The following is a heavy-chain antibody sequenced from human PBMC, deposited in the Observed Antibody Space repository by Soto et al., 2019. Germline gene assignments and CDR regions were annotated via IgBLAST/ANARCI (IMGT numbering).Heavy chain of an antibody. V-gene: IGHV1-18*01. CDR2: INVYNGNT. J-gene: IGHJ5*02. CDR3: ARGVGSVSYSTQYNWFDP. CDR1: GYTFTNYG. D-gene: IGHD3-10*01. Sequence: QVQLVQSGGEVKKPGASVKVSCKASGYTFTNYGISWVRQAPGQGLEWMGWINVYNGNTKYAQKVQGRVTMTTDTSKSTAYMELRSLSSDDTAVYYCARGVGSVSYSTQYNWFDPWGQGTLVTVSS.